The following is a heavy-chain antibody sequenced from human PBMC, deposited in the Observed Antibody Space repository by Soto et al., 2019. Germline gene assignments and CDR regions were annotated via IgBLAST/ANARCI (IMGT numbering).Heavy chain of an antibody. V-gene: IGHV3-23*01. D-gene: IGHD2-21*02. CDR3: AKGVVVVTARYWYFDL. CDR2: ISGSGGST. J-gene: IGHJ2*01. Sequence: PGGSLRLSCAASGFTFSSYAMSWVRQAPGKGLEWVSAISGSGGSTYYADSVKGRFTISRDNSKNTLYLQMNSLRAEDTAVYYCAKGVVVVTARYWYFDLWGRGTLVTVSS. CDR1: GFTFSSYA.